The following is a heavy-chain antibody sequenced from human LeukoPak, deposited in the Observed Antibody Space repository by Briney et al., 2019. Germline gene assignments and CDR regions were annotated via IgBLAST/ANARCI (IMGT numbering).Heavy chain of an antibody. CDR1: GGSITSRSYY. CDR3: ARRVGYCSGDSCYSFDS. J-gene: IGHJ4*02. Sequence: PSETLSLTCTVSGGSITSRSYYWGWIRQPPGKGLEWIGNIYYSGSTYYNPSLMSRVTISVDMSENQFSLRLSSVTAADTAVYYCARRVGYCSGDSCYSFDSWGQGALVTVSS. V-gene: IGHV4-39*01. CDR2: IYYSGST. D-gene: IGHD2-15*01.